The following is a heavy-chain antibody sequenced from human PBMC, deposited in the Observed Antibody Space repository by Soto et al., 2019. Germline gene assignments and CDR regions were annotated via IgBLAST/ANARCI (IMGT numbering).Heavy chain of an antibody. CDR1: GGYISGLC. CDR2: INYSGST. CDR3: ARGASTERYFSPSGGAWFDP. V-gene: IGHV4-59*11. Sequence: PLVILRLTCTVVGGYISGLCWSWIRQTPGKGLEWIGEINYSGSTNYNPSLKSRVTIFVDTSKKQFTLQLTSVTAADTAVYYCARGASTERYFSPSGGAWFDPWGQGTLVTVSS. J-gene: IGHJ5*02. D-gene: IGHD3-9*01.